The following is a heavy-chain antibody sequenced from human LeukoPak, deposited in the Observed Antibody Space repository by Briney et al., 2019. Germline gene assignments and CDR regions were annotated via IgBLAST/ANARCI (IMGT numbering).Heavy chain of an antibody. CDR2: ISYDGSNK. CDR3: AKEQQLVTPAAFDI. J-gene: IGHJ3*02. V-gene: IGHV3-30*18. D-gene: IGHD6-13*01. CDR1: GFTFSSYG. Sequence: PGRSLRLSCAASGFTFSSYGMHWVRQAPGKGLEWVAVISYDGSNKYYADSVKGRFTISRDNSKNTLYLQMNSLRAEDTAVYYCAKEQQLVTPAAFDIWGQGTMVTVSS.